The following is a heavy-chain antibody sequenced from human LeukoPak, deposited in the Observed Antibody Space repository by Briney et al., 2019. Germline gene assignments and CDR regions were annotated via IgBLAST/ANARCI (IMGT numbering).Heavy chain of an antibody. CDR2: IYHSGNT. D-gene: IGHD3-10*02. CDR1: GGSISSYY. V-gene: IGHV4-59*12. J-gene: IGHJ6*02. Sequence: SETLSLTCTVSGGSISSYYWSWIRQPPGKGLEWIGEIYHSGNTNYNPSLKSRVTISVDKSKNQFSLKLSSVTAADTAVYYCARWIWDAAYSPYVRYYGMDVWGQGTTVTVSS. CDR3: ARWIWDAAYSPYVRYYGMDV.